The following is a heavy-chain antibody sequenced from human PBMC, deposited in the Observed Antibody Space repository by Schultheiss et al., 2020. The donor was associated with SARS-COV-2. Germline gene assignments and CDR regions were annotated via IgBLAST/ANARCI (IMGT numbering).Heavy chain of an antibody. Sequence: GGSLRLSCAASGFTFSSYGMHWVRQAPGKGLEWVAVISYDGSNKYYADSVKGRFTISRDNSKNTLYLQMNSLRAEDTAVYYCAKDWGGVQLWVYYYYGMDVWGQGTTVTVSS. CDR2: ISYDGSNK. J-gene: IGHJ6*02. D-gene: IGHD5-18*01. CDR1: GFTFSSYG. V-gene: IGHV3-30*18. CDR3: AKDWGGVQLWVYYYYGMDV.